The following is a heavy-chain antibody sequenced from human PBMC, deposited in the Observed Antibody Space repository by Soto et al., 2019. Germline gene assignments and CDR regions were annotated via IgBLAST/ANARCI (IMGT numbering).Heavy chain of an antibody. V-gene: IGHV4-34*01. CDR2: INHSGST. CDR1: GGSFSGYY. Sequence: QVQLQQWGAGLLQPSETLSLTCAVYGGSFSGYYWSWIRQPPGKGLEWIGEINHSGSTNYNPSLKSRVHISVETSKNQFSLKLSSVTAADTAVYYCARGMTTVTTVDYWGQGTLVTVSS. J-gene: IGHJ4*02. CDR3: ARGMTTVTTVDY. D-gene: IGHD4-17*01.